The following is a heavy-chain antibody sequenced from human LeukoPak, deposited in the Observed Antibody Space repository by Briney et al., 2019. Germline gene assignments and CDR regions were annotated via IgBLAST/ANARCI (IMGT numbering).Heavy chain of an antibody. D-gene: IGHD3-10*01. CDR2: ISSSGSTI. J-gene: IGHJ6*03. V-gene: IGHV3-48*03. CDR1: GFTFSSYE. CDR3: ASSRLLWFGEFYYYYMDV. Sequence: PGGSLRLSCAASGFTFSSYEMNWVRQAPGKGLEWVSYISSSGSTIYYADSVKGRFTISRDNAKNSLYLQMNRLRPEDAAVYYCASSRLLWFGEFYYYYMDVWGKGTTVTISS.